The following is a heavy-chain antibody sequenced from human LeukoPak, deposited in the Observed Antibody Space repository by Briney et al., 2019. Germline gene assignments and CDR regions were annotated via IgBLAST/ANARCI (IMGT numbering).Heavy chain of an antibody. CDR2: INHSGSI. CDR3: AFTTGNYYLDY. V-gene: IGHV4-34*01. D-gene: IGHD1-7*01. CDR1: GRCFSGCY. Sequence: SETLSLTCAVYGRCFSGCYWSWIRQSPGKGLEWIGEINHSGSINYNPSLKSRVTVSVDSSRNQFSLILGSVTAADTAVYYGAFTTGNYYLDYWGQGTRVTVSS. J-gene: IGHJ4*02.